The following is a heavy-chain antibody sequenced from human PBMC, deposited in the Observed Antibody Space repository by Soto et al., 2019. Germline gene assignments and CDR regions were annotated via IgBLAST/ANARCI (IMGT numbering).Heavy chain of an antibody. CDR1: GFTFSSYA. CDR3: VKAPQSARPKWDHDLGYYYGMDV. V-gene: IGHV3-64D*08. J-gene: IGHJ6*02. D-gene: IGHD1-26*01. Sequence: GGSLRLSCSASGFTFSSYAMHWVRQAPGKGLEYVSAISSNGGSTYYADSVKGRFTISRDNSKNTLYLQMSSLRAEDTAVYYCVKAPQSARPKWDHDLGYYYGMDVWGQGTTVTVSS. CDR2: ISSNGGST.